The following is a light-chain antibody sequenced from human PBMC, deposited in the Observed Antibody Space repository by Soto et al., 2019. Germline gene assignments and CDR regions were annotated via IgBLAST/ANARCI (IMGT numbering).Light chain of an antibody. J-gene: IGKJ1*01. CDR1: QNVANY. CDR2: ESS. Sequence: EIVLTQSPATLSLSPGESATLSCRASQNVANYLDWYQQKPGQAPRLLIYESSNRATGIAARFSGSGSGTDFTLTISRLEPEDFAVYYCQQYGSSPTTFGQGTKVDIK. CDR3: QQYGSSPTT. V-gene: IGKV3-11*01.